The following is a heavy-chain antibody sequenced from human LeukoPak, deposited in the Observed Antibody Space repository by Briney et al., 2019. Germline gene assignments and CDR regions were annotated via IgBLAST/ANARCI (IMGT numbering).Heavy chain of an antibody. J-gene: IGHJ4*02. V-gene: IGHV1-2*02. CDR2: INCNTGGT. CDR3: ARADPVGY. Sequence: ASVKVSCKASGYTFTGSSMHWVRQAPGQGLEWMGWINCNTGGTKFAQKFQGRVTMTRDTSISTAYMELRSLRSEDTAVYYCARADPVGYWGQGTQVTVSS. CDR1: GYTFTGSS.